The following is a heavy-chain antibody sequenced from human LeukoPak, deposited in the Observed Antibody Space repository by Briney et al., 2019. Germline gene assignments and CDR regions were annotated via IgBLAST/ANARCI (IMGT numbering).Heavy chain of an antibody. D-gene: IGHD6-19*01. CDR1: GFTFDDYA. J-gene: IGHJ6*02. CDR2: ISWNSGSI. CDR3: ARDRGSGWLYGMDV. V-gene: IGHV3-9*01. Sequence: GRSLRLSCAASGFTFDDYAMHWVRQAPGKGLEWVSGISWNSGSIGYADSVKGRFTISRDNAKNSLYLQMNSLRAEDTAVYYCARDRGSGWLYGMDVWGQGTTVTVSS.